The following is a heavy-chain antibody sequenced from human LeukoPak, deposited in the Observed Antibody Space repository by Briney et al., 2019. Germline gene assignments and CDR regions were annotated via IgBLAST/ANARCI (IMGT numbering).Heavy chain of an antibody. CDR1: GYTFTSYY. CDR2: INAGNGNT. CDR3: ARGVYSSSSNPLIDY. V-gene: IGHV1-3*01. D-gene: IGHD6-6*01. J-gene: IGHJ4*02. Sequence: ASVKVSCTASGYTFTSYYMHWVRQAPGQGLEWMGWINAGNGNTKYSQKFQGRVTITRDTSASTAYMELSSLRSEDTAVYYCARGVYSSSSNPLIDYWGQGTLVTVSS.